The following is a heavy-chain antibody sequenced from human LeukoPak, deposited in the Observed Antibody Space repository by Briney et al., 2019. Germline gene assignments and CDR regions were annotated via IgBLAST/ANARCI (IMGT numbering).Heavy chain of an antibody. Sequence: SETLSLTCTVSGYSINSGYYWGWIRQPPGKGLEWIGSISHSGSTYYNPSLKSRVTISSDTSKNQFSLKLSSVTAADTAVYYCARSWYDFWSGYYTLQNYYYYMDVWGKGTTVTVSS. J-gene: IGHJ6*03. CDR1: GYSINSGYY. V-gene: IGHV4-38-2*02. CDR3: ARSWYDFWSGYYTLQNYYYYMDV. CDR2: ISHSGST. D-gene: IGHD3-3*01.